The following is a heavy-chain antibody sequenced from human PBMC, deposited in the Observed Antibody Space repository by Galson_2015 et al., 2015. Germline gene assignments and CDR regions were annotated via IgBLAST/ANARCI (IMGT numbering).Heavy chain of an antibody. V-gene: IGHV4-31*03. CDR3: ARGRGIMITFGGVIAPNWFDP. CDR1: GGSISSGGYY. D-gene: IGHD3-16*02. J-gene: IGHJ5*02. CDR2: IYYSGST. Sequence: TLSLTCTVSGGSISSGGYYWSWIRQHPGKGLEWIGYIYYSGSTYYNPSLKSRVTISVDTSKNQFSLKLSSVTAADTAVYYCARGRGIMITFGGVIAPNWFDPWGQGTLGTVSS.